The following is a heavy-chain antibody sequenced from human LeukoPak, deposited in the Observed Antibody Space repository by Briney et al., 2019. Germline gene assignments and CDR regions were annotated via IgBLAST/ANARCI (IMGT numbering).Heavy chain of an antibody. D-gene: IGHD6-19*01. V-gene: IGHV4-59*08. CDR3: ARYSSGWSPYYYYYMDV. J-gene: IGHJ6*03. CDR1: GGSLSSYY. CDR2: IYYSGST. Sequence: PSETLSLTCTVSGGSLSSYYWSWIRQPPGKGLEWIGYIYYSGSTNYNPSLKSRVTISVDTSKNQFSLKLSSVTAADTAVYYCARYSSGWSPYYYYYMDVWGKGTTVTVSS.